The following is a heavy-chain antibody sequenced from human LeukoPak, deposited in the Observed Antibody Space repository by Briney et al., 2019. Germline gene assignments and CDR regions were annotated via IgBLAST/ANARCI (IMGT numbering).Heavy chain of an antibody. CDR2: ISSSSSTI. Sequence: HPGGSLRLSCAASGFTFSSYSMNWVRQAPGKGLEWVSYISSSSSTIYYADSVKGRFTISRDNSKNTLYLQMNSLRAEDTAVYYCAKDHVVVTAEFDYWGQGTLVTVSS. J-gene: IGHJ4*02. CDR1: GFTFSSYS. V-gene: IGHV3-48*01. CDR3: AKDHVVVTAEFDY. D-gene: IGHD2-21*02.